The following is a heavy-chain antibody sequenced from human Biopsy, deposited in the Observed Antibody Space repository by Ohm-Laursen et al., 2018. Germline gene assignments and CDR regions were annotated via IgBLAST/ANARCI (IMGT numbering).Heavy chain of an antibody. CDR2: VYYSGTT. CDR1: GGSITSRTHY. Sequence: TLSLTCTLSGGSITSRTHYWGWIRQTPGKGLEWIGTVYYSGTTYDNPPLKNRVIISVDTSTNQFSLKVSSVTAADTALYFCARHPTGFWFDPWGHGTLVTVSS. V-gene: IGHV4-39*01. CDR3: ARHPTGFWFDP. J-gene: IGHJ5*02.